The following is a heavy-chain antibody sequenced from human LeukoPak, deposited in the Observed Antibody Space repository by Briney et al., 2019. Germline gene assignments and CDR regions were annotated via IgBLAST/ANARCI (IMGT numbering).Heavy chain of an antibody. J-gene: IGHJ4*02. CDR1: GFTFSSYA. Sequence: PGGSLRLSCAASGFTFSSYAMSWVRQAPGKGLEWVSAISGSGGSTYYADSVKGRFTISRDSSKNTLYLQMNSLRAEDTAVYYCATFPDIVGVPAADSISVDYWGQGTLVTVSS. CDR2: ISGSGGST. V-gene: IGHV3-23*01. CDR3: ATFPDIVGVPAADSISVDY. D-gene: IGHD2-2*01.